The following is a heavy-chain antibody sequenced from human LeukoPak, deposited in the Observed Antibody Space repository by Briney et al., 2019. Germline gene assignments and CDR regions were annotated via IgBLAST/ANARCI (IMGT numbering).Heavy chain of an antibody. V-gene: IGHV3-33*03. CDR2: IWYGGSNE. CDR3: AKDTSGDYGADAFDI. D-gene: IGHD4-17*01. CDR1: GFTFSSYG. J-gene: IGHJ3*02. Sequence: GGSLRLSCAASGFTFSSYGMHWVRQAPGKGLEWVAVIWYGGSNEYYADSGKGRFTISRDNAKNSLYLQMNSLRAEDTALYYCAKDTSGDYGADAFDIWGQGTMVTVSS.